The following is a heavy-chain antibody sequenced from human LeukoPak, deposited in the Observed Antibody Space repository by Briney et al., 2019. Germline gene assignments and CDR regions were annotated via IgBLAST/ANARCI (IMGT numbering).Heavy chain of an antibody. CDR3: ARYIWGSYPTFEDY. D-gene: IGHD3-16*02. J-gene: IGHJ4*02. V-gene: IGHV4-59*01. CDR1: GGSISSYY. CDR2: ISYSGGT. Sequence: PSETLSLTCTVSGGSISSYYWSWIRQPPGKGLEWIGYISYSGGTNYNPSLKSRVTISVDTSKNQLSLKLNSVTAADTAVYYCARYIWGSYPTFEDYWGQGSLVTVSS.